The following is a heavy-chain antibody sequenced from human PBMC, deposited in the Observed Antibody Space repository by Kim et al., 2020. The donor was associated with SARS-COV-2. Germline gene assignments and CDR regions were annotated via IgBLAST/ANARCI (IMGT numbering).Heavy chain of an antibody. CDR2: INHSGST. J-gene: IGHJ5*02. V-gene: IGHV4-34*01. CDR1: GGSFSGYY. Sequence: SETLSLTCAVYGGSFSGYYWSWIRQPPGKGLEWIGEINHSGSTNYNPSLKSRVTISVDTSKNQSSLKLSSVTAADTAVYYCARGRGAVLTGFGELSNWFDPWGQGTLVTVSS. D-gene: IGHD3-10*01. CDR3: ARGRGAVLTGFGELSNWFDP.